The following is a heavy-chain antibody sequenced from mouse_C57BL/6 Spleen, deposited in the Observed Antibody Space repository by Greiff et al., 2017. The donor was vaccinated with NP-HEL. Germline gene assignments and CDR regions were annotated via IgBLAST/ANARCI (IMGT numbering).Heavy chain of an antibody. CDR1: GYAFSSSW. Sequence: VQLQQSGPELVKPGASVKISCKASGYAFSSSWMNWVKQRPGKGLEWIGRIYPGDGDTNYNGKFKGKATLTADKSSSTAYMQLSSLTSEDSAVYFCAREDYYGYDGVYYAMDYWGQGTSVTVSS. CDR2: IYPGDGDT. J-gene: IGHJ4*01. CDR3: AREDYYGYDGVYYAMDY. V-gene: IGHV1-82*01. D-gene: IGHD2-2*01.